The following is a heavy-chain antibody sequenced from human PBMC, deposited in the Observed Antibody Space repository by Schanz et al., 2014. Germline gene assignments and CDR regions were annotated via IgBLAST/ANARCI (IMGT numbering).Heavy chain of an antibody. CDR1: GYTFTSYD. J-gene: IGHJ4*02. D-gene: IGHD2-2*01. CDR2: ISAYNGNT. CDR3: ARGGLYCSSTSCQFDY. Sequence: QVQLVQSGAEVKKPGASVKVSCKASGYTFTSYDITWVRQAPGQGLEWMGWISAYNGNTNYAQKLQGRVTMTTDTSTGTAYMELRSLRSDDTAVYYCARGGLYCSSTSCQFDYWGQGTLVTVSS. V-gene: IGHV1-18*04.